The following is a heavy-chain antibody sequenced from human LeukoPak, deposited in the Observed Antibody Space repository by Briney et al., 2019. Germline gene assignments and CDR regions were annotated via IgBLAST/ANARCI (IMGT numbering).Heavy chain of an antibody. CDR1: GGSISSSSYY. CDR3: ARDWAFYSSSWDDY. Sequence: PSETLSLTCTVSGGSISSSSYYWGWIRQPPGKGLEWIGSIYYSGSTYYNPSLKSRVTISVDTSKNQSSLKLSSVTAADTAVYYCARDWAFYSSSWDDYWGQGTLVTVSS. V-gene: IGHV4-39*02. CDR2: IYYSGST. D-gene: IGHD6-13*01. J-gene: IGHJ4*02.